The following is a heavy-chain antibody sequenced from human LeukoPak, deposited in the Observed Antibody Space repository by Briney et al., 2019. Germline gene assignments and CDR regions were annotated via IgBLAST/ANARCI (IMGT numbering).Heavy chain of an antibody. Sequence: GGSLRLSCAASGFSFRRYWVSWVRQAPGKGLEWVANIHEDGSEKYYVDSVKGRFTISRDNAKNSLYLQMNGLRAEDTAVYYCAISPTSIPGGAWGQGTLVTVSS. CDR1: GFSFRRYW. V-gene: IGHV3-7*01. CDR2: IHEDGSEK. CDR3: AISPTSIPGGA. D-gene: IGHD2-21*01. J-gene: IGHJ5*02.